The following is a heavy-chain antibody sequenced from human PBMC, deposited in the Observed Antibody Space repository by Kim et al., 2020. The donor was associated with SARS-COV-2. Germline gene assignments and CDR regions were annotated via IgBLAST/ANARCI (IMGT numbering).Heavy chain of an antibody. CDR3: AKAAGLYCSGGSCNRSYFAY. V-gene: IGHV3-30*18. Sequence: GGSLRLSCAASGFTFSSYGMHWVRQAPGKGLEWVAVISYDGSNKYYADSVKGRFTISRDNSKNTLYLQMNSLRAEDTAVYYCAKAAGLYCSGGSCNRSYFAYGGQGPLVTVSS. J-gene: IGHJ4*02. D-gene: IGHD2-15*01. CDR2: ISYDGSNK. CDR1: GFTFSSYG.